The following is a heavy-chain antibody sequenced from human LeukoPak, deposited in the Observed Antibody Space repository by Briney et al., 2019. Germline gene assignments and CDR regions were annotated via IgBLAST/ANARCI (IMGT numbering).Heavy chain of an antibody. Sequence: SETLSLTCTVSGGSISSGGYYWSWIRQHPGKGLEWIGYIYYSGSTYYNPSLKSRVTISVDTSKNQFSLKLSSVTAADTAVHYCARGPYYDYVWGSYRSVNYFDYWGQGTLVTVSS. V-gene: IGHV4-31*03. CDR1: GGSISSGGYY. J-gene: IGHJ4*02. CDR3: ARGPYYDYVWGSYRSVNYFDY. CDR2: IYYSGST. D-gene: IGHD3-16*02.